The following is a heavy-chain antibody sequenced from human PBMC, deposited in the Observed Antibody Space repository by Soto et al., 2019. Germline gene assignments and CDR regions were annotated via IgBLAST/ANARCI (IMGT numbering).Heavy chain of an antibody. CDR1: GFTFSSHA. J-gene: IGHJ4*02. CDR3: AKDPHS. Sequence: EVQLLESGGGLVQPGGSLRLSCTASGFTFSSHAMSWVRQAPGKGLEWVSGISGSGYSTYYADSVEGRFTISRDNSKSTLYLQINSLRADDTAVYYCAKDPHSWGQGTQVTVSS. V-gene: IGHV3-23*01. CDR2: ISGSGYST.